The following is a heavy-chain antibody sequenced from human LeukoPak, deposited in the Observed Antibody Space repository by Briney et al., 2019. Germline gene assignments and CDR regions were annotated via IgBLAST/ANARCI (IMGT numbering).Heavy chain of an antibody. CDR1: GFTFDDYG. V-gene: IGHV3-20*04. CDR3: AKVRVYGDTSSPFDY. D-gene: IGHD4-17*01. Sequence: GGSLRLSCAASGFTFDDYGMSWVRQAPGKGLEWVSGINWNGGSTGYADSVKGRFTISRDNAKNSLYLQMNSLRAEDTALYYCAKVRVYGDTSSPFDYWGQGTLVTVSS. J-gene: IGHJ4*02. CDR2: INWNGGST.